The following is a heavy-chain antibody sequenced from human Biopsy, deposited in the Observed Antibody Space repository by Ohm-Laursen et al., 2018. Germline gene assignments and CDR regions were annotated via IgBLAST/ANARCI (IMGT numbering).Heavy chain of an antibody. D-gene: IGHD3-3*01. CDR1: GYSVTNDYY. V-gene: IGHV4-38-2*01. CDR3: ARQVDFWSGYVDY. Sequence: SDTLSLTCAVSGYSVTNDYYWGWIRQSPGKGLEWIGNIYYSGNTDYSPSLKSRVTISVDTSNNQFSLKLRSVTAADTAVYYCARQVDFWSGYVDYWSQGTLVAVSS. CDR2: IYYSGNT. J-gene: IGHJ4*02.